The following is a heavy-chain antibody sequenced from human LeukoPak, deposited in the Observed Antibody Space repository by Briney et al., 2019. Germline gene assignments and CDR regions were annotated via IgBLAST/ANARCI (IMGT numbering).Heavy chain of an antibody. D-gene: IGHD6-19*01. Sequence: GGSLRLSFAASGFTVSSNYMSWVRQAPGKGLEWVSVIYSGGSTYYADSVKGRFTISRDNSKNTLYLQMNSLRAEDTAVYYCASLAVAVRGVVYWGQGTLVTVSS. CDR2: IYSGGST. J-gene: IGHJ4*02. CDR3: ASLAVAVRGVVY. CDR1: GFTVSSNY. V-gene: IGHV3-53*01.